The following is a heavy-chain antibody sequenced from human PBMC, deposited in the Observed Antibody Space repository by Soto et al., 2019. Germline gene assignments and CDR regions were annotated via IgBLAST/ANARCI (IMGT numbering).Heavy chain of an antibody. CDR2: ISNDGSIT. V-gene: IGHV3-74*01. J-gene: IGHJ4*02. CDR3: AKDLTWNQADY. Sequence: PGGSLRLSCAASGFIFSNYWMHWVRQTPGTGLVWVSRISNDGSITNYADSVKGRFTISRDNAKNTLYLQMNSLRAEDTAVYYCAKDLTWNQADYWGQGALVT. CDR1: GFIFSNYW. D-gene: IGHD1-1*01.